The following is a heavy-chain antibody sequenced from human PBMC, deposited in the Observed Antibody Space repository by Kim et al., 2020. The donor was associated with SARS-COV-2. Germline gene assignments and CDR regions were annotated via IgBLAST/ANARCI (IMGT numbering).Heavy chain of an antibody. D-gene: IGHD3-10*01. CDR2: IYYSGST. V-gene: IGHV4-31*03. Sequence: SETLSLTCTVSGGSISSGGYYWSWIRQHPGKGLEWIGYIYYSGSTYYNPSLKSRVTISVDTSKNQFSLKLSSVTAADTAVYYCARGKYYYGSGINPLGHYYYGMDVWGQGTTVTVSS. CDR3: ARGKYYYGSGINPLGHYYYGMDV. CDR1: GGSISSGGYY. J-gene: IGHJ6*02.